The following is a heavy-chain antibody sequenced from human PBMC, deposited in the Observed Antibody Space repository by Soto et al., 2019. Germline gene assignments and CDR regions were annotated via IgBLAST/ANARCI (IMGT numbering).Heavy chain of an antibody. J-gene: IGHJ3*02. Sequence: SETLSLTCTVSGGSISSSSYYWGWIRQPPGKGLEWIGSIYYSGSTYYNPSLKSRVTISVDTSKNQFSLKLSSVTAADTAVYYCATRGKDIVVVVAAPQTKGADAFDIWGQGTMVTVSS. CDR2: IYYSGST. CDR1: GGSISSSSYY. CDR3: ATRGKDIVVVVAAPQTKGADAFDI. V-gene: IGHV4-39*01. D-gene: IGHD2-15*01.